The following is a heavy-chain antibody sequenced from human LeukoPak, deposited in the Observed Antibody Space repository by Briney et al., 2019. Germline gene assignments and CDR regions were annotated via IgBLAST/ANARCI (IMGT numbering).Heavy chain of an antibody. J-gene: IGHJ5*02. CDR1: GFPFSSYA. V-gene: IGHV3-53*01. Sequence: PGGSLILSCAASGFPFSSYAMHWVRQAPGKGLEWVSAIHTSGDTCYADSVKGRFTISRDTSKNTLYLQINSLRVEDTAVYYCIVFGDSNHWGQGTLVTVSS. CDR2: IHTSGDT. D-gene: IGHD4-17*01. CDR3: IVFGDSNH.